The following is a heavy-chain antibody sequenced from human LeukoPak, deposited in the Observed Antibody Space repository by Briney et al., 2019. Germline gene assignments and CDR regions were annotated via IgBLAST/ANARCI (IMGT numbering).Heavy chain of an antibody. Sequence: PSETLSLTCTVSGGSISSYYWSWIRQPPGKGLEWIGYIYYSGSTNYNPSLKSRVTISVDTSKNQFSLKLSSVTAADTAVCYCARGTVEMATIPDYWGQGTLVTVSS. CDR1: GGSISSYY. V-gene: IGHV4-59*01. CDR2: IYYSGST. J-gene: IGHJ4*02. D-gene: IGHD5-24*01. CDR3: ARGTVEMATIPDY.